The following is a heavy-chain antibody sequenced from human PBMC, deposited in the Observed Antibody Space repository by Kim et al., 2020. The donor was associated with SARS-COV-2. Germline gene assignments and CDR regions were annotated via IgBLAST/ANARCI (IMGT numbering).Heavy chain of an antibody. CDR1: GYTLTELS. CDR2: FDPEDGET. CDR3: ATQIRGIAIGDY. J-gene: IGHJ4*02. Sequence: ASVKVSCKVSGYTLTELSMHWVRQAPGKGLEWMGGFDPEDGETIYAQKFQGRVTMTADTSTDTAYMELSSLRSEDTAVYYCATQIRGIAIGDYWGQGTLVTVSS. D-gene: IGHD2-21*01. V-gene: IGHV1-24*01.